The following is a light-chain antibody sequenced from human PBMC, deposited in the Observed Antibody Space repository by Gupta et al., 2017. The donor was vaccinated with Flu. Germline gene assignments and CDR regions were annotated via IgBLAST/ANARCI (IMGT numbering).Light chain of an antibody. J-gene: IGKJ2*03. CDR2: AIS. V-gene: IGKV3-15*01. CDR3: QQYTKWPLRS. CDR1: QSVGTD. Sequence: ATLSVSPGERVTLSCRASQSVGTDLAWYQHKPGQAPRPLIYAISTRATDVPARFSGSGSGTEFTLAISSRQSEDSAVYYCQQYTKWPLRSFGQGTKVDI.